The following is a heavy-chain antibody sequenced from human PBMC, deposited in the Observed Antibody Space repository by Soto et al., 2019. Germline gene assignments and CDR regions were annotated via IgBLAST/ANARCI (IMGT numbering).Heavy chain of an antibody. CDR3: ARTYDGSGPNSGGYAFDI. Sequence: QVQLQESGPGLVKPSETLSLTCSVSGGSISSYYWSWIRQPPGKGLEWIEYIYYSGTSYNPSLKIRVSISLVTSKNQFSLKLSSVTAADTAVYYCARTYDGSGPNSGGYAFDIWGQGTMVTVSS. D-gene: IGHD3-22*01. V-gene: IGHV4-59*01. CDR2: IYYSGT. J-gene: IGHJ3*02. CDR1: GGSISSYY.